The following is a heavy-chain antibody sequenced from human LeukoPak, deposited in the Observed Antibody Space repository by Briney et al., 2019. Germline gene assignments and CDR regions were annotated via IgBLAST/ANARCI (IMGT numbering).Heavy chain of an antibody. CDR2: IISIFGTA. Sequence: ASVKVSCKASGGIFSSYAISWVRQAPGQGLEWMGGIISIFGTANYAQKFQGRVTITTDESTSTAYMALSSLRSEDTAVYYFASGYCSCTSCYNTHYYYYMDVWGKGTTVTVSS. D-gene: IGHD2-2*02. J-gene: IGHJ6*03. CDR1: GGIFSSYA. V-gene: IGHV1-69*05. CDR3: ASGYCSCTSCYNTHYYYYMDV.